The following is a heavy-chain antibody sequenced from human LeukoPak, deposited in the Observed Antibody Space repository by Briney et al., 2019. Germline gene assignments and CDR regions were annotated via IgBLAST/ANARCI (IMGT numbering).Heavy chain of an antibody. Sequence: SETLSLTCAVSGGSISSGGYSWSWIRQPPGKGLEWIGYIYHSGSTYYNPSLKSRVTISVDRSKNQFPLKLSSVTAADTAVYYCARGGYSSSWYYFDYWGQGTLVTVSS. J-gene: IGHJ4*02. CDR3: ARGGYSSSWYYFDY. V-gene: IGHV4-30-2*01. CDR2: IYHSGST. D-gene: IGHD6-13*01. CDR1: GGSISSGGYS.